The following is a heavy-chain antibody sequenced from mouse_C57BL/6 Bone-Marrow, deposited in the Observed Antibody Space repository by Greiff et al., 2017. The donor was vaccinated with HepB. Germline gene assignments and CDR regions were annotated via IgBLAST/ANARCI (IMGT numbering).Heavy chain of an antibody. J-gene: IGHJ3*01. Sequence: DVKLVESGGGLVKPGVSLKLSCAASGFTFSDYGMHWVRQAPEKGLEWVAYISSGSSTIYYADTVKGRFTISRDNAKNTLFLQMTSLRSEDTAMYYCARPFDYGSFLAYWGQGTLVTVSA. D-gene: IGHD1-1*01. CDR3: ARPFDYGSFLAY. CDR1: GFTFSDYG. CDR2: ISSGSSTI. V-gene: IGHV5-17*01.